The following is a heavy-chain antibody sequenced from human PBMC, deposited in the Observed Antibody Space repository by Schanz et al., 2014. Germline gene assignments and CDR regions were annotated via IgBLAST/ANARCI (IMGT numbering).Heavy chain of an antibody. D-gene: IGHD6-6*01. Sequence: QVQLVQSGAEVKKPGASAKVSCKASGYTFISYGIKWVRQAPGQGLEWLGIINPSGVSTSSAQEFQGRVTMTRDTSTSTLQMELSSLRSEDTAVYYCARGGAYRSPSPVFYFDYWGQGTLVTVSS. CDR1: GYTFISYG. CDR2: INPSGVST. V-gene: IGHV1-46*01. CDR3: ARGGAYRSPSPVFYFDY. J-gene: IGHJ4*02.